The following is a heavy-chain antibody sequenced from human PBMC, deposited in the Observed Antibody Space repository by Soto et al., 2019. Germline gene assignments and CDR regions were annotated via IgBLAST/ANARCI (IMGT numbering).Heavy chain of an antibody. CDR1: GYTFTGYY. V-gene: IGHV1-2*04. D-gene: IGHD3-10*01. CDR3: ARRKSGPPMVSFDI. J-gene: IGHJ3*02. CDR2: INPNSGGT. Sequence: QVQLVQSGAEVKKPGASVKVSCKASGYTFTGYYMHWVRQAPGQGLEWMGWINPNSGGTNYAQKFQGWVTMTRETSISTAEMDVRRLRSDDTAVYYCARRKSGPPMVSFDIWGQGTMVTVSS.